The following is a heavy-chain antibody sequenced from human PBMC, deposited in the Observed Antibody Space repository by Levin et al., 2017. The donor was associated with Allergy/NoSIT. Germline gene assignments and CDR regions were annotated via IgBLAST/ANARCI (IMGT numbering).Heavy chain of an antibody. D-gene: IGHD3-10*01. J-gene: IGHJ4*02. CDR3: AREIESFGSGVGNLYYFDY. CDR1: GGSISSYY. CDR2: IYYSGST. Sequence: SQTLSLTCTVSGGSISSYYWSWIRQPPGKGLEWIGYIYYSGSTNYNPSLKSRVTISVDTSKNQFSLKLSSVTAADTAVYYCAREIESFGSGVGNLYYFDYWGQGTLVTVSS. V-gene: IGHV4-59*01.